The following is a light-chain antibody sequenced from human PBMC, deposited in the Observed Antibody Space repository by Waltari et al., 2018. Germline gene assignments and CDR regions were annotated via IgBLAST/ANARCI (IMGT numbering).Light chain of an antibody. CDR2: VNSDGTH. Sequence: QPVLTQSPSASASLGASVTLTSTHSSESRSYAAACHQQQPEKGPRYLIKVNSDGTHTKGDGIPDRFSGSSSGAERYLTLSSLQSDDEADYYCQTWGTGVQWVFGGGSKVTVL. J-gene: IGLJ3*02. CDR3: QTWGTGVQWV. CDR1: SESRSYA. V-gene: IGLV4-69*01.